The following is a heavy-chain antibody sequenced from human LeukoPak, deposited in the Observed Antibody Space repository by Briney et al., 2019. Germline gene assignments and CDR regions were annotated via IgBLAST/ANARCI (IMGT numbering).Heavy chain of an antibody. Sequence: PGGSLRLSCAASGFTFSSYSMNWVRQAPGKGLEWVSYISSSSSTIYYADSVKGRFTISRDNAKNSLYLQMNSLRDEDTAVYYCAEGSYDFWSGYHKSFDYWGQGTLVTVSS. V-gene: IGHV3-48*02. D-gene: IGHD3-3*01. CDR2: ISSSSSTI. CDR3: AEGSYDFWSGYHKSFDY. CDR1: GFTFSSYS. J-gene: IGHJ4*02.